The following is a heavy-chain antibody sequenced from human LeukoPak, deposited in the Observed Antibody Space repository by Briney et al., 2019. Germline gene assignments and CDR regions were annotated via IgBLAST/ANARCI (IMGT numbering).Heavy chain of an antibody. V-gene: IGHV4-59*06. CDR1: GGSFSGYY. CDR2: IYYSGST. J-gene: IGHJ3*02. CDR3: AATITHDAFDI. D-gene: IGHD5-24*01. Sequence: SETLSLTCAVYGGSFSGYYWSWIRQPPGKGLEWIGYIYYSGSTYYNPSLKSRVTISVDTSKNQFSLKLSSVTAADTAVYYCAATITHDAFDIWGQGTMVTVSS.